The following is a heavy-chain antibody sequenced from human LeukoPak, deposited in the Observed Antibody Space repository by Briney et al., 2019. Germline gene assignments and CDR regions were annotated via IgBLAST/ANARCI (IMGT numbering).Heavy chain of an antibody. J-gene: IGHJ4*02. V-gene: IGHV3-15*01. Sequence: PGGSLRLSCAASGFTFSNAWMSWVRQAPGKGLEWVGRIKSKTDGGTTDYAAPVKGRFTISRDDSKNTLYLQMNSLKTEDTAVYYCTTKYLPHLRYSGSRNRGPLYYFDYWGQGTLVTVSS. CDR2: IKSKTDGGTT. CDR1: GFTFSNAW. CDR3: TTKYLPHLRYSGSRNRGPLYYFDY. D-gene: IGHD5-12*01.